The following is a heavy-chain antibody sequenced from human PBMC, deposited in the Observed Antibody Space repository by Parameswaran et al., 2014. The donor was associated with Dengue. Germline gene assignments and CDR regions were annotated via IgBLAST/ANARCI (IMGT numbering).Heavy chain of an antibody. Sequence: VRQMPGKGLEWMGRIDPSDSYTNYSPSFQGHVTISADKSISTAYLQWSSLKASDTAMYYCARREYSGSSPFDYWGQGTLVTVSS. CDR3: ARREYSGSSPFDY. D-gene: IGHD6-6*01. V-gene: IGHV5-10-1*01. J-gene: IGHJ4*02. CDR2: IDPSDSYT.